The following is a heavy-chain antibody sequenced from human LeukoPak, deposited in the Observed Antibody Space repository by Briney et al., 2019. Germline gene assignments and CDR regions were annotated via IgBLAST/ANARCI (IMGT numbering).Heavy chain of an antibody. D-gene: IGHD3-22*01. CDR1: GGSLSGYD. CDR3: ARGQPHLYYDSSGYYRVLFDY. Sequence: SETLSLTCAVYGGSLSGYDWSWIRQPPGKGLELMGESNHSESANYNPYFKSRVYISVATSKHQFFLKLSSVTAADPAVYSCARGQPHLYYDSSGYYRVLFDYWGQGTLVTVSS. CDR2: SNHSESA. V-gene: IGHV4-34*01. J-gene: IGHJ4*02.